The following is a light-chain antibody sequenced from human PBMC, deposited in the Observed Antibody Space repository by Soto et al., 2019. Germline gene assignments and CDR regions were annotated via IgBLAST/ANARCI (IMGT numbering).Light chain of an antibody. J-gene: IGLJ1*01. Sequence: HSALTQPASVSGSPGQSITISCTGTSSDVGGYNYVSWYQQYPGKAPKLMIYEVSNRPSGVSNRFSGSKSGNTASLTISGLQAEDEGDYYCTSFSPGSIYVFGSWTKVPVL. CDR1: SSDVGGYNY. CDR2: EVS. V-gene: IGLV2-14*01. CDR3: TSFSPGSIYV.